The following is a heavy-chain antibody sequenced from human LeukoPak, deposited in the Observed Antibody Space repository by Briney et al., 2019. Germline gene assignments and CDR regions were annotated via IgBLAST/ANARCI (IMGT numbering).Heavy chain of an antibody. V-gene: IGHV3-30*04. CDR1: GFTFDLYA. J-gene: IGHJ4*02. CDR2: MSYEGSNK. D-gene: IGHD2-15*01. Sequence: GGSLRLSCAASGFTFDLYAMHGVRQAPGRGWEGVAVMSYEGSNKYYAESVKGRFSISRDNSRNTLPLQISTLRVPDTALYYCARDQVELCSSGSCYVIDNWGPGTLVAVSS. CDR3: ARDQVELCSSGSCYVIDN.